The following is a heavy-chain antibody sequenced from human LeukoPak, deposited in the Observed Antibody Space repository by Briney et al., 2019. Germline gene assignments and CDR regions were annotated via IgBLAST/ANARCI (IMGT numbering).Heavy chain of an antibody. CDR1: GGTFSSYA. CDR3: ASALYYYDSSGYSLGY. Sequence: SVKVSCKASGGTFSSYAISWVRQAPGQGLEWMGRIIPILGIANYAQKFQGRVTITADKSTSTAYMELSSLRSEDTTVYYCASALYYYDSSGYSLGYWGQGTLVTVSS. J-gene: IGHJ4*02. V-gene: IGHV1-69*04. CDR2: IIPILGIA. D-gene: IGHD3-22*01.